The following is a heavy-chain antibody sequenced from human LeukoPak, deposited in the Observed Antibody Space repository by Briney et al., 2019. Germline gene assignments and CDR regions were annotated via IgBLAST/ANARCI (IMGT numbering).Heavy chain of an antibody. Sequence: GASVKVSCKASGYTLTSYFIHWVRQAPGQGLEWMGMINPSGGSTSYAQKFQGRVTMTRDTSTSTVYMELSSLRSEDTAVYYCARDQDWNYAFDIWGQGTMVTVSS. J-gene: IGHJ3*02. CDR1: GYTLTSYF. CDR2: INPSGGST. V-gene: IGHV1-46*01. D-gene: IGHD1-7*01. CDR3: ARDQDWNYAFDI.